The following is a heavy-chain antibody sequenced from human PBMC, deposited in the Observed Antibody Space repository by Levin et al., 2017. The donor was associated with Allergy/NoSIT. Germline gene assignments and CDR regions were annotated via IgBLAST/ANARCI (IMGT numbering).Heavy chain of an antibody. CDR1: GFTFDDYT. J-gene: IGHJ6*03. Sequence: GGSLRLSCAASGFTFDDYTMHWVRQAPGKGLEWVSLISWDGGSTYYADSVKGRFTISRDNSKNSLYLQMNSLRTEDTALYYCAKDINSSPGYYMDVWGKGTTVTVSS. V-gene: IGHV3-43*01. D-gene: IGHD6-13*01. CDR3: AKDINSSPGYYMDV. CDR2: ISWDGGST.